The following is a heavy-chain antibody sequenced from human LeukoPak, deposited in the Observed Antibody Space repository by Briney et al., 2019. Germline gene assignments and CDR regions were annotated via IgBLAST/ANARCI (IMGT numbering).Heavy chain of an antibody. J-gene: IGHJ4*02. D-gene: IGHD2-2*01. CDR1: GYTFTDYY. Sequence: ASVKVSCKVSGYTFTDYYMHWVQQAPGKGLEWMGLVDPGDGETIYAEKFQGRVTITADTSTDTAYMELSSLRSEDTAVYYCATRYYCSSTSCPYWGQGTLVTVSS. CDR2: VDPGDGET. V-gene: IGHV1-69-2*01. CDR3: ATRYYCSSTSCPY.